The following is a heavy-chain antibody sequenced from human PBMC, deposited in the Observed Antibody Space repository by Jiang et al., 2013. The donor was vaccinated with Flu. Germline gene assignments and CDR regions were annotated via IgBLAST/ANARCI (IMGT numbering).Heavy chain of an antibody. CDR1: SSYW. J-gene: IGHJ4*02. D-gene: IGHD3-22*01. CDR3: ARGPPYYYDSSGYYFTY. CDR2: INSDGSST. V-gene: IGHV3-74*01. Sequence: SSYWMHWVRQAPGKGLVWVSRINSDGSSTSYXDPVKGRFTISRDNAKNTLYLQMNSLRAEDTAVYYCARGPPYYYDSSGYYFTYWGQGTLVTVSS.